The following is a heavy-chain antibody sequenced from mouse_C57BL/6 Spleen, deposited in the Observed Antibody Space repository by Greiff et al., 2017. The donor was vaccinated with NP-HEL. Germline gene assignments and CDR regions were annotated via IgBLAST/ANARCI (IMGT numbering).Heavy chain of an antibody. CDR3: ARTIGITTVVAAEYFDY. CDR1: GYTFTSYW. V-gene: IGHV1-50*01. D-gene: IGHD1-1*01. CDR2: IDPSDSYT. Sequence: VQLQQPGAELVKPGASVKLSCKASGYTFTSYWMQWVQQRPGQGLEWIGEIDPSDSYTNYNQKFKGKATLTVDTSSSTAYMQLSSLTSEDSAVYYCARTIGITTVVAAEYFDYWGQGTTLTVSS. J-gene: IGHJ2*01.